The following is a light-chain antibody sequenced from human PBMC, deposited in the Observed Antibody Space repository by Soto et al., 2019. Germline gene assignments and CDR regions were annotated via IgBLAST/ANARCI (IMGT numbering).Light chain of an antibody. CDR3: QQYGDSPPNT. Sequence: EIVLTQSPATLSLSPGERATLSCRARQSVDKFLAWYQQRPGQPPRLLIFDSSNRATGVPVRFSGSASGTDFTLTISRLEPEDFAVYYCQQYGDSPPNTFGQGTRLEIK. J-gene: IGKJ5*01. CDR2: DSS. CDR1: QSVDKF. V-gene: IGKV3-11*01.